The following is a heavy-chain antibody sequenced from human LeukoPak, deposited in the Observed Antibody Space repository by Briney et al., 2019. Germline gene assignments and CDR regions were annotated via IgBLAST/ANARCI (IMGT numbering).Heavy chain of an antibody. CDR1: GYSFNSCYY. J-gene: IGHJ5*02. CDR2: IFHSGTT. V-gene: IGHV4-38-2*02. CDR3: VIDQTYNWNPGWFDL. D-gene: IGHD1-20*01. Sequence: SETPTLTCSVSGYSFNSCYYWGWIQQSGEGRLELIGAIFHSGTTFYNPSFKSRLTLLLDTSRNHFSLNLHCVTAADTAVYYCVIDQTYNWNPGWFDLWGKGTLVTVSS.